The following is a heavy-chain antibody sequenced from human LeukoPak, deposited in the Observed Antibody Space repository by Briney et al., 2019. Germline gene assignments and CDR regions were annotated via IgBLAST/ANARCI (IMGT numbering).Heavy chain of an antibody. D-gene: IGHD4-23*01. Sequence: GESLKISCKGSGYSFTSYWIGWVRQMPGKGLEWMGVIYPGDSDTRYSPSFQGQVTISADKSISTAYLQWSSLKASDTAMYYCARQSLSDYGGNSGGPDYWGQGTLVTVSS. CDR3: ARQSLSDYGGNSGGPDY. CDR1: GYSFTSYW. V-gene: IGHV5-51*01. CDR2: IYPGDSDT. J-gene: IGHJ4*02.